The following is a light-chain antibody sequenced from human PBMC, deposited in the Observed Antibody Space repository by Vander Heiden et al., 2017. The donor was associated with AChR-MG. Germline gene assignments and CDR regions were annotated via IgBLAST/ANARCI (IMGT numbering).Light chain of an antibody. CDR2: WAS. J-gene: IGKJ4*01. Sequence: IVMTQSPDSLAVSLGERATIHCKSSQSCLHSSNNKNYLAGYQQKPGQPPKLLIYWASTRESGVPDRFSGSGSGTDFTLTISSLQAEDVAVYYCQLDDSTPLTFGGGTKVEIK. CDR3: QLDDSTPLT. CDR1: QSCLHSSNNKNY. V-gene: IGKV4-1*01.